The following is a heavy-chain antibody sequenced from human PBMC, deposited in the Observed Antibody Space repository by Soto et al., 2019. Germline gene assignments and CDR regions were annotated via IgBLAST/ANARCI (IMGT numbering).Heavy chain of an antibody. D-gene: IGHD1-26*01. CDR2: IWYDGITK. J-gene: IGHJ3*01. CDR3: VKYLGRPVGSLNNDAFDL. Sequence: QIQLVESGGGVVQPGTSLRLSCAVSGLTFRSCGMHWVRQAPGKGLEWVSVIWYDGITKYYADSVKGRFTIFRDTSRNTLYLQMDSLRAEDTAVYYCVKYLGRPVGSLNNDAFDLWGQGTMITVSS. V-gene: IGHV3-33*06. CDR1: GLTFRSCG.